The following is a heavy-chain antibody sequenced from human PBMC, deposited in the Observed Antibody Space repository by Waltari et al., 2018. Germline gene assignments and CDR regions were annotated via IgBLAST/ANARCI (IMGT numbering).Heavy chain of an antibody. Sequence: WGRGCRRNAGKGLEWIGHVHGSGRTNYNPCCAGRGTVSLDTSAYHFALKLTSATAADAALYLCARDRGRGLYLDTWGQGTLVTVSP. J-gene: IGHJ4*02. CDR1: W. CDR2: VHGSGRT. V-gene: IGHV4-28*03. D-gene: IGHD2-15*01. CDR3: ARDRGRGLYLDT.